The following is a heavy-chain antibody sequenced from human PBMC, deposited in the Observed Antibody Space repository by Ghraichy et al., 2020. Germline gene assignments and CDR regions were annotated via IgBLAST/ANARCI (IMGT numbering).Heavy chain of an antibody. J-gene: IGHJ6*02. V-gene: IGHV4-59*01. CDR3: ARGNSPPPNYYYDLDV. D-gene: IGHD2/OR15-2a*01. CDR2: IYYSGSSNSNPSST. Sequence: SETLSLTCTVSGDSINNFYWTWIRQPPGKGLEWIGYIYYSGSSNSNPSSTNYNPSLRSRATISVDTSKNQFSLMVYSVTAADTAVYYCARGNSPPPNYYYDLDVWGQGTTVTVSS. CDR1: GDSINNFY.